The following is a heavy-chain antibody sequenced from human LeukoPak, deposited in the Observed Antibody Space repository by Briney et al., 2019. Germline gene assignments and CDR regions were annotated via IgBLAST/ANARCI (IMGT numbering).Heavy chain of an antibody. CDR2: IRSKAKKYAT. CDR1: GFIFIDSG. V-gene: IGHV3-73*01. J-gene: IGHJ4*02. Sequence: GGSLQLSCAASGFIFIDSGIHWVRQASGKELEWVGRIRSKAKKYATQYGASVKGRFTISRDDSKNTAYLQMNSLQTADTAVYYCTRHGPSGAIDDFDVWGQGALVTVSS. D-gene: IGHD6-19*01. CDR3: TRHGPSGAIDDFDV.